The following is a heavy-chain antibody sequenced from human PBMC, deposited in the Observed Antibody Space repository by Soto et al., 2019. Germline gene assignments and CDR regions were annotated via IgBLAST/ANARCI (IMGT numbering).Heavy chain of an antibody. Sequence: PSETLSLTGTVSGDSIRSYYWSWIRQPPGKGLEWSGCMSYTGSTHYNPSLKSRVTISADTSKNQFSLKLSSVTPADTALYYCAREGVAAPYYYYGMYVWGQGSTVTVSS. D-gene: IGHD2-15*01. CDR2: MSYTGST. CDR1: GDSIRSYY. V-gene: IGHV4-59*01. J-gene: IGHJ6*02. CDR3: AREGVAAPYYYYGMYV.